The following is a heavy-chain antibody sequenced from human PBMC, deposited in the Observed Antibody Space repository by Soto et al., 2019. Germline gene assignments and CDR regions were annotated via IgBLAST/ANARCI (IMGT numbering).Heavy chain of an antibody. J-gene: IGHJ5*02. V-gene: IGHV4-4*02. Sequence: QVQLQESGPGLVKPSGTLSLTCAVSGDSVSSPYYWCWVRQSPGKGLEWIGEVFHTGTTSYNPSLGXXVTISMDTSINQFSLDLSSVPAADTAVYYCARSAGWYAIHAWGPGTLVIVSS. CDR1: GDSVSSPYY. CDR3: ARSAGWYAIHA. CDR2: VFHTGTT. D-gene: IGHD6-19*01.